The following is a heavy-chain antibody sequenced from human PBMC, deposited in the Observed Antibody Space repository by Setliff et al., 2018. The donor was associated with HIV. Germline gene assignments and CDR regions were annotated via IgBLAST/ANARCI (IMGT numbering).Heavy chain of an antibody. CDR1: GYTFTSYA. CDR3: ARMATVYYYYMDV. D-gene: IGHD4-4*01. CDR2: INTNTGNP. V-gene: IGHV7-4-1*02. Sequence: ASVKVSCKASGYTFTSYAMNWVRQAPGQGLEWMGCINTNTGNPTYAQGFTGRFVFSLDTSVSTAYLQISSLKAEDTAVYYCARMATVYYYYMDVWGKGTTVTVSS. J-gene: IGHJ6*03.